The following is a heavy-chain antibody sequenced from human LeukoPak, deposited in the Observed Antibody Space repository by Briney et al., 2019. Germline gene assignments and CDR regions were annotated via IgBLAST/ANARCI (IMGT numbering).Heavy chain of an antibody. CDR1: GGSINSGSYY. D-gene: IGHD2-2*01. Sequence: SETLSLTCTVSGGSINSGSYYWSWIRQPAGKGLEWIGRIYTSGSTNYNPSLKSRVTISVDTSKNQFSLKLSSVTAADTAVYYCASAEDIVVVPARPSDYYMDVWGKGTTVTVSS. V-gene: IGHV4-61*02. CDR3: ASAEDIVVVPARPSDYYMDV. J-gene: IGHJ6*03. CDR2: IYTSGST.